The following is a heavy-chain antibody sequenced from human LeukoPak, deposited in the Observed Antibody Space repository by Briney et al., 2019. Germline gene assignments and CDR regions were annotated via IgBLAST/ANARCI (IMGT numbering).Heavy chain of an antibody. V-gene: IGHV3-20*04. CDR3: ARELGDGYILFYFDY. CDR1: GFTFDDYG. CDR2: INWNGGST. Sequence: GGSLRLSCAASGFTFDDYGMSWVRQAPGKGLEWVSGINWNGGSTGYADSVKGRFTISRDNAKNSLYLQMNSLRVEDTALYYCARELGDGYILFYFDYWGQGTLVTVSS. D-gene: IGHD5-24*01. J-gene: IGHJ4*02.